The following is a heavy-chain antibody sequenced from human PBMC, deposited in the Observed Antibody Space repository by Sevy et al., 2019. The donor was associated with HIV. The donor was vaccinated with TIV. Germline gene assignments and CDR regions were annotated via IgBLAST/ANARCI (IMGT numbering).Heavy chain of an antibody. V-gene: IGHV1-18*01. CDR2: ISAYNGNT. D-gene: IGHD6-13*01. CDR1: GYTFTSYG. CDR3: ARDLPVWDSSSFYYYGMDV. J-gene: IGHJ6*02. Sequence: ASVKVSCKASGYTFTSYGISWVRQAPGQGLEWMGWISAYNGNTNYAQKLQGRVTMTTDTSTSTAYMELRGLRSDDTAVYYCARDLPVWDSSSFYYYGMDVWGQGTTVTVSS.